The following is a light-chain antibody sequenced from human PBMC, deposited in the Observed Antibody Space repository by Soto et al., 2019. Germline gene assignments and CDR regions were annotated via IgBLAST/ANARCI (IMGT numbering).Light chain of an antibody. CDR3: SSFTISRNTVI. V-gene: IGLV2-14*01. J-gene: IGLJ2*01. Sequence: QSALTQPASVSGSPGQSITISCTGTSSDVDGYNYVSWYQYHPGKAPKLMIYDVNNRPSVVSNRFSGSKSGNTAYLTISGLKAEDEADYYCSSFTISRNTVIFGGGTQLTVL. CDR1: SSDVDGYNY. CDR2: DVN.